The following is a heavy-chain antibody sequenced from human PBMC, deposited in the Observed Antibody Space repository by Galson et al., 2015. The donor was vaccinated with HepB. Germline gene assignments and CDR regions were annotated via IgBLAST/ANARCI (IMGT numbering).Heavy chain of an antibody. Sequence: SETLSLTCAVSGGSIRTEDWWSWVRQSPGKRLEWIGQIYHSGDTNYNQSLKSRVTMSVDTSKNQFSLKLSSVTAADTAIYYCARDWIRDGASYYFDYWGQGTLVTVSS. V-gene: IGHV4-4*02. CDR2: IYHSGDT. D-gene: IGHD5-24*01. CDR3: ARDWIRDGASYYFDY. J-gene: IGHJ4*02. CDR1: GGSIRTEDW.